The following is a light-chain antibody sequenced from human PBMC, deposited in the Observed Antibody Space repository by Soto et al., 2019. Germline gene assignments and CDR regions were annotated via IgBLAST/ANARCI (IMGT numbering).Light chain of an antibody. J-gene: IGLJ1*01. Sequence: QSVLTQPASVSGSPGQSITISCTGTSSDVGKYNFVSWYQQDPGRAPKVVIYEVSNRPLGVSTRFAGSKSGNTASLTISGLQAEDEAEYYSCSYTGDTTVVFGTGTKATVL. V-gene: IGLV2-14*01. CDR3: CSYTGDTTVV. CDR1: SSDVGKYNF. CDR2: EVS.